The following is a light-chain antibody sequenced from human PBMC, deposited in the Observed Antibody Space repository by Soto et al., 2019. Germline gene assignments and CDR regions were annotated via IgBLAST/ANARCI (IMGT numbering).Light chain of an antibody. V-gene: IGKV3-20*01. J-gene: IGKJ5*01. CDR2: GAS. CDR1: LSVSNNY. CDR3: QQYGGSTLIT. Sequence: IVLTQSPGTLSLSPGERATLSCSASLSVSNNYLAWYQQKPGQALRLLIYGASSRATGIPDRFSGSGSGTDFTLTISRLDPEESAVYYCQQYGGSTLITFGQGTRLEIK.